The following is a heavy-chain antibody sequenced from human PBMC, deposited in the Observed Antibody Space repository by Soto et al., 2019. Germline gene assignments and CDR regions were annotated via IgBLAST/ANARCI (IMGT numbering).Heavy chain of an antibody. V-gene: IGHV4-39*01. CDR3: VRQRTTVFTQAYFEY. J-gene: IGHJ4*02. CDR2: VYYRVRS. CDR1: GGSVTNSSYY. Sequence: SETLSLTCTVSGGSVTNSSYYCGWILHSPGKGLEWIGSVYYRVRSYSKSSVKSRVTISVDTSKNQFSLNFNSVTASDTALYYCVRQRTTVFTQAYFEYSGPGALVTVSS. D-gene: IGHD4-17*01.